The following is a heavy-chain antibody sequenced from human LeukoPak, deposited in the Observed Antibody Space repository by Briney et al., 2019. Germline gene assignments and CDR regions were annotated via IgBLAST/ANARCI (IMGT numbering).Heavy chain of an antibody. J-gene: IGHJ4*02. V-gene: IGHV3-64*01. CDR1: GFTFSSYS. CDR2: ISSDGITT. Sequence: PGGSLRLSCAASGFTFSSYSMNWVRQAPGKGLEYVSAISSDGITTYYANSVKGRFTISRDNSKNTLYLQMGSLSAEDMAVYYCARDKYSGSDSPFDHWGQGTLVTVSS. CDR3: ARDKYSGSDSPFDH. D-gene: IGHD5-12*01.